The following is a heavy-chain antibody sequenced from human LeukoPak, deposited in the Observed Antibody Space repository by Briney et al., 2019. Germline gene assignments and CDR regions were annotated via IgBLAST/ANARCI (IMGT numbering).Heavy chain of an antibody. Sequence: GGSLRLSCAASGFTFSSYEMNWVRQAPGKGLEWVSYISSSGSTIYYADSVKGRFTISRDNAKNTLYLQMNSLRAEDTAVYYCARDRAVASYFDYWGQGTLVTVSS. D-gene: IGHD6-19*01. CDR2: ISSSGSTI. CDR1: GFTFSSYE. J-gene: IGHJ4*02. V-gene: IGHV3-48*03. CDR3: ARDRAVASYFDY.